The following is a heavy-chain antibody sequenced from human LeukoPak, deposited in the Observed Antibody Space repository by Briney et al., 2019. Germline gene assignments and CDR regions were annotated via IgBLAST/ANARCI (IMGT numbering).Heavy chain of an antibody. J-gene: IGHJ4*02. Sequence: GGSLRLSCAASGFTFSTYSFKWVRQAPGKGLEWVSSISSTSGSTYYVDSVKGRFTISRDNAKNSLYLQMNSLRAEDTAVYYCARVATAGYWGQGTLVIVSS. D-gene: IGHD5-12*01. V-gene: IGHV3-21*01. CDR1: GFTFSTYS. CDR2: ISSTSGST. CDR3: ARVATAGY.